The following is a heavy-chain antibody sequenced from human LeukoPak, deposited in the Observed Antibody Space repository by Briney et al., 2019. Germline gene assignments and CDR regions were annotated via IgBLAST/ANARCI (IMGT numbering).Heavy chain of an antibody. D-gene: IGHD4-17*01. CDR2: IYHSGST. J-gene: IGHJ3*02. CDR1: GDSISSRTYY. V-gene: IGHV4-39*07. Sequence: SETLSLTCTVSGDSISSRTYYWGWIRQSPGKGLEWIGSIYHSGSTYYNPSLESRVTISVDTSENQFSLKLSSVTAADTAVYYCARDRQAVRHALEAFDIWGQGTMVTVSS. CDR3: ARDRQAVRHALEAFDI.